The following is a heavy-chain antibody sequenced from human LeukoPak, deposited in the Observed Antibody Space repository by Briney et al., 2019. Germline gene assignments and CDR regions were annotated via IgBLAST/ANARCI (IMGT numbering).Heavy chain of an antibody. Sequence: ASVKVSCKASGYTFTGYYMHWVRQAPGQGLEWMGWINPNSGGTNYAQKFQGRVTMTRDTSISTAYVELSRLRSDDTAVYYCARRAHSSTDAFDIWGQGTMVTVSS. D-gene: IGHD2-2*01. J-gene: IGHJ3*02. CDR3: ARRAHSSTDAFDI. CDR2: INPNSGGT. V-gene: IGHV1-2*02. CDR1: GYTFTGYY.